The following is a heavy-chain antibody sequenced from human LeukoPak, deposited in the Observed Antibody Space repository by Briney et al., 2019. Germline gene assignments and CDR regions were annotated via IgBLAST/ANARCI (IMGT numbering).Heavy chain of an antibody. Sequence: PSETLSLTCTVSGDSISTYYWSWIRQPPGKGLEWIGYIYYRVTSDYNPSFKSRVTMSVDMSTRQISLKLSSVTAADTAVYYCARAVGGDGSGSLWGPGTLVTVSS. D-gene: IGHD3-10*01. CDR1: GDSISTYY. J-gene: IGHJ4*02. CDR3: ARAVGGDGSGSL. V-gene: IGHV4-59*01. CDR2: IYYRVTS.